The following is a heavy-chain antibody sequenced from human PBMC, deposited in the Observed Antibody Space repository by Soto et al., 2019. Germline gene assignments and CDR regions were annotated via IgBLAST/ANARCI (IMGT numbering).Heavy chain of an antibody. CDR2: FIPSGGST. Sequence: ASVKVSCKASGYTFTSYYMQWVRQAPGQGLEWMGIFIPSGGSTTYAQNFQGRVTMTGDTSTSTVYMELSSLRSEDTAVYYCASTKYDSSAYYYWYLGLWGRGTLVTVSS. CDR3: ASTKYDSSAYYYWYLGL. D-gene: IGHD3-22*01. V-gene: IGHV1-46*01. CDR1: GYTFTSYY. J-gene: IGHJ2*01.